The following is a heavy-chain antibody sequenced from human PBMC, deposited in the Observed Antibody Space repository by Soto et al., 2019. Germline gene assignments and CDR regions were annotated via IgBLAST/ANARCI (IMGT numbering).Heavy chain of an antibody. CDR2: ISYDANNK. CDR1: GFTFSSYG. J-gene: IGHJ4*02. V-gene: IGHV3-30*18. D-gene: IGHD2-2*01. Sequence: GGSLRLSCAASGFTFSSYGMHWVRQAPGKGLEWLAVISYDANNKYYADFVKGRFSISRDNSKNTLYLQMDSLRAEDTDLYYCAKAYAVPAATASFDYWGQGTLVTVSS. CDR3: AKAYAVPAATASFDY.